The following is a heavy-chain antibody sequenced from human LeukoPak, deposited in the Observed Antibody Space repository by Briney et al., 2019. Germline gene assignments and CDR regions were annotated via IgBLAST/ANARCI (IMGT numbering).Heavy chain of an antibody. V-gene: IGHV1-8*01. D-gene: IGHD2/OR15-2a*01. Sequence: GASVKVSCKASGYTFINYDINWVRQATGQGLEWMGWMNPNSGNTGYAQKFQGRVTMTRNTSINTAYMELSSLRSEDTAVYYCARTGGGGPGLSVFYWGQGTLVTVSS. CDR2: MNPNSGNT. J-gene: IGHJ4*02. CDR3: ARTGGGGPGLSVFY. CDR1: GYTFINYD.